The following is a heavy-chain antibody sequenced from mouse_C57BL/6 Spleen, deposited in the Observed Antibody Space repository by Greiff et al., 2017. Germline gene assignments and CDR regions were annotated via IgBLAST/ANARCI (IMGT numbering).Heavy chain of an antibody. CDR2: IYPSDSET. CDR1: GYTFTSYW. J-gene: IGHJ2*01. CDR3: ARVYYDSNDY. Sequence: VQLQQPGAELVRPGSSVKLSCKASGYTFTSYWMDWVKQRPGQGLEWIGNIYPSDSETHYNQKFKDKATLTVDKSSSTDYMQLSSLTSEDSAVYNGARVYYDSNDYWGQGTTLTVSS. D-gene: IGHD1-1*01. V-gene: IGHV1-61*01.